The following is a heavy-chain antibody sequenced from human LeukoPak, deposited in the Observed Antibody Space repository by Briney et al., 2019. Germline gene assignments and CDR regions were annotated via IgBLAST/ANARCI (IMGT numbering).Heavy chain of an antibody. V-gene: IGHV3-23*01. CDR1: GXTFSSYA. CDR3: AKANSIAVAGTPIVY. Sequence: GESLRLSCAASGXTFSSYAMSWVRQTPGKGLEWVSGITASVGSTYYAYSMKGRFTISRDTFKNTLYLQMNSLRAEDTALYYCAKANSIAVAGTPIVYWGQGTLVTVSS. D-gene: IGHD6-19*01. J-gene: IGHJ4*02. CDR2: ITASVGST.